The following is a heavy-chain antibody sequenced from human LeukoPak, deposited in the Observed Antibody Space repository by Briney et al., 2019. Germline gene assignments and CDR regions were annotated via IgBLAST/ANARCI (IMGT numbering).Heavy chain of an antibody. V-gene: IGHV3-21*01. CDR2: IISSSSYI. Sequence: GSLRLSCAASGFTFSSYSMNWVRQAPGKGLEWVSSIISSSSYIYYADSVKGRFTISRDNAKNSLYLQMNSLRAEDTAVYYCARDMYPQAAYYYGMDVWGQGTTVTVSS. CDR3: ARDMYPQAAYYYGMDV. D-gene: IGHD2-15*01. CDR1: GFTFSSYS. J-gene: IGHJ6*02.